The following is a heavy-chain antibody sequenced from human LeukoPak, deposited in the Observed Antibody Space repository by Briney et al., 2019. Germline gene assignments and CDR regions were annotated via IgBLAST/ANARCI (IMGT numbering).Heavy chain of an antibody. D-gene: IGHD4-23*01. CDR1: GGSISISNSNW. Sequence: PSETLSLTCAVSGGSISISNSNWWSWVRQPPGKGLEWIGEISHSGSTNYNPSLKSRVTISVDKSKNQFSLKLSSVTAADTAVYYCARDLHGGNSFTSDWYFDLRGRGTLVTVSS. J-gene: IGHJ2*01. CDR3: ARDLHGGNSFTSDWYFDL. CDR2: ISHSGST. V-gene: IGHV4-4*02.